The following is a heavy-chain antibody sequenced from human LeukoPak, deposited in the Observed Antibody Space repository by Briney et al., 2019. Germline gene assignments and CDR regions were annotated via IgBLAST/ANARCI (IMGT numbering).Heavy chain of an antibody. J-gene: IGHJ6*04. CDR1: GFTFSNYG. V-gene: IGHV3-30*02. CDR2: IRSDGSTK. CDR3: AELGITMIGGV. Sequence: GGSLRLSCAASGFTFSNYGMHWVRQAPGKGLEGVAFIRSDGSTKFNADSMKGRFTISRDNAKNSLYLQMNSLRAEDTAVYYCAELGITMIGGVWGKGTTVTISS. D-gene: IGHD3-10*02.